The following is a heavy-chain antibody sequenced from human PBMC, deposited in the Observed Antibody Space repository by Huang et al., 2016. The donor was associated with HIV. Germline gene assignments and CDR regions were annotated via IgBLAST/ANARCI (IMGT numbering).Heavy chain of an antibody. D-gene: IGHD6-13*01. V-gene: IGHV4-30-2*01. CDR2: IYHTGNS. Sequence: QLQLQESGSGLVKPSQALSLTCDVSGASISSGGSSWSWIRQPPGKGLEWIGYIYHTGNSYYNPSLKSRVTISIDKSMNQFSLKLTSVTAADTAVYYCARRPYSGYFDYWGQGTLVTVSS. J-gene: IGHJ4*02. CDR3: ARRPYSGYFDY. CDR1: GASISSGGSS.